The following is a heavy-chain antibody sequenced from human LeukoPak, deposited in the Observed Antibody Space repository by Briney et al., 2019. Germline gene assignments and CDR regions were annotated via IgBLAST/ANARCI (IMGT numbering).Heavy chain of an antibody. Sequence: PGGSLRLSCAASGFTFSSYEMNWVPQAPGKGLEWVSYVSSSGSTIYYADSVKGRFTISRDNAKNSLYLQMNSLRAEDTAVYYCARDNYDSSGYYFDWGQGTLVTVSS. CDR2: VSSSGSTI. CDR1: GFTFSSYE. D-gene: IGHD3-22*01. V-gene: IGHV3-48*03. CDR3: ARDNYDSSGYYFD. J-gene: IGHJ4*02.